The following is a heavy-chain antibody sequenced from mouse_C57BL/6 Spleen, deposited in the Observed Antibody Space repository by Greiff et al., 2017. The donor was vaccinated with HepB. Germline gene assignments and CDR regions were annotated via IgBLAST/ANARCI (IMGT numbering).Heavy chain of an antibody. J-gene: IGHJ3*01. CDR2: INPNYGTT. CDR1: GYSFTDYN. V-gene: IGHV1-39*01. D-gene: IGHD2-4*01. CDR3: ARWDYYDYDAGAWFAY. Sequence: EVQLQESGPELVKPGASVKISCKASGYSFTDYNMNWVKQSNGKSLEWIGVINPNYGTTSYNQKFKGKATLTVDQSSSTAYMQLNSLTSEDSAVYYCARWDYYDYDAGAWFAYWGQGTLVTVSA.